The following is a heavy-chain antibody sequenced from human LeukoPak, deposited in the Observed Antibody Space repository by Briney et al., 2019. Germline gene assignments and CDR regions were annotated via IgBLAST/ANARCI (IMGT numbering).Heavy chain of an antibody. CDR3: ARVASSSWSGAFDI. V-gene: IGHV4-30-4*01. D-gene: IGHD6-13*01. J-gene: IGHJ3*02. CDR1: GGSISSGDYY. CDR2: IYYSGST. Sequence: PSQTLSLTCTVSGGSISSGDYYWSWIRQPPGKGLEWIGYIYYSGSTYYNPSLKSRVTISVDTSKNQFSLKLSSVTAADTAVYYCARVASSSWSGAFDIWGQGTMVTVSS.